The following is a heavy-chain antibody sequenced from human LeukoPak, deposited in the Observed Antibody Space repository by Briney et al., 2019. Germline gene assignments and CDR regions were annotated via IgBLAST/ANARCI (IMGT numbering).Heavy chain of an antibody. CDR2: IYHSGST. Sequence: SETLSLTCAVSGYSISGGYYWGWIRQPPGKGLEWIGSIYHSGSTYYNPSLKSRVTISVDTSKNQFSLKLSSVTAADTAVYYCARAYSSSFLGPWGQGTLVTVSS. J-gene: IGHJ5*02. CDR1: GYSISGGYY. D-gene: IGHD6-6*01. V-gene: IGHV4-38-2*01. CDR3: ARAYSSSFLGP.